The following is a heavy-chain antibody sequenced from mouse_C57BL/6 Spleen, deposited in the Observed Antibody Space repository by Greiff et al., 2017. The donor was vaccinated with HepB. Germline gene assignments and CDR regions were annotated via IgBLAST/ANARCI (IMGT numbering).Heavy chain of an antibody. CDR1: GFTFSDYG. Sequence: EVQLVESGGGLVKPGGSLKLSCAASGFTFSDYGMHWVRQAPEKGLEWVAYISSGSSTIYYADTVKGRFTISRDNAKNTLFLQMTSLRSEDTAMYYCARNPYYGSSYGAMDYWGQGTSVTVSS. CDR2: ISSGSSTI. J-gene: IGHJ4*01. V-gene: IGHV5-17*01. CDR3: ARNPYYGSSYGAMDY. D-gene: IGHD1-1*01.